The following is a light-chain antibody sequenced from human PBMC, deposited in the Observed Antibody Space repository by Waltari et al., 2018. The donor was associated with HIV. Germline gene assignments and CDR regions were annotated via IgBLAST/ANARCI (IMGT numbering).Light chain of an antibody. CDR1: PSDLGANY. J-gene: IGLJ2*01. V-gene: IGLV1-47*01. CDR3: AVWGDNLSAV. Sequence: QSALTQPPSVSGAPGKNSTIPCPGGPSDLGANYAYWYQRLSGQAPKLLISRSDLRPSSVPSRFSASKSDTSASLVINGRRSEDEGEYFCAVWGDNLSAVFGGGTKVTV. CDR2: RSD.